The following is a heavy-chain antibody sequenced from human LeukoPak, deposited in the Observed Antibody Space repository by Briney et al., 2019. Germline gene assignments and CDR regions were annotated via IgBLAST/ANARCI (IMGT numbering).Heavy chain of an antibody. CDR3: ARDLKISRYCSGGSCYRGAFDI. CDR2: ISSSSSYI. Sequence: GGSLRLSCAASGFTFSSYGMHWVRQAPGKGLEWVSSISSSSSYIYYADSVKGRFTISRDNAKNSLYLQMNSLRAEDTAVYYCARDLKISRYCSGGSCYRGAFDIWGQGTMVTVSS. CDR1: GFTFSSYG. V-gene: IGHV3-21*01. J-gene: IGHJ3*02. D-gene: IGHD2-15*01.